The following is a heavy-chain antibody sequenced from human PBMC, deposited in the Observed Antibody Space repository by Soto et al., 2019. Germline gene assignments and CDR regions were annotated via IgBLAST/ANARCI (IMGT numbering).Heavy chain of an antibody. D-gene: IGHD1-26*01. V-gene: IGHV3-15*01. CDR1: GFTFSNAW. J-gene: IGHJ4*02. CDR3: AKKLGPVDGRKEPLDY. CDR2: IKSKTDDGTT. Sequence: EVQLVESGGGLVKPGGSLRLSCAASGFTFSNAWMSWVRQAPGKGLQWVGRIKSKTDDGTTDYAAPVKGRFTISRDNSKNTLYLQMNSLRADDTAVYYCAKKLGPVDGRKEPLDYWGQGTLVTVSS.